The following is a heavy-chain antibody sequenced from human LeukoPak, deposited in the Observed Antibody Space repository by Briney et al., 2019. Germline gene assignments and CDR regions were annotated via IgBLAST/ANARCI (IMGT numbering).Heavy chain of an antibody. Sequence: GASVKVSCKASGYIFTSRGITWVRQAPGQGLEWMGWISAYNGNTNYAQNVQGRVTVTRDTSTSTAYMGLRSLRSDDTAVYFCARDLPGAAVEGTTRGMDVWGQGTTVTVSS. CDR3: ARDLPGAAVEGTTRGMDV. J-gene: IGHJ6*02. CDR1: GYIFTSRG. V-gene: IGHV1-18*01. CDR2: ISAYNGNT. D-gene: IGHD6-19*01.